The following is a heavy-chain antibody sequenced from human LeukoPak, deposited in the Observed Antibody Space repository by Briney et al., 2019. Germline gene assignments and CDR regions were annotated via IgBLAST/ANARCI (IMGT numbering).Heavy chain of an antibody. V-gene: IGHV3-7*01. J-gene: IGHJ6*02. Sequence: GGSLRLSCAASEFTFSSYWMSWVRQAPGKGLEWVANIKQDGSEKNYVDSVKGRFTISRDNAKNALYLQMNSLRVEDTAVYYCARDTWDSLMDVWGQGTTVTVSS. D-gene: IGHD1-26*01. CDR1: EFTFSSYW. CDR2: IKQDGSEK. CDR3: ARDTWDSLMDV.